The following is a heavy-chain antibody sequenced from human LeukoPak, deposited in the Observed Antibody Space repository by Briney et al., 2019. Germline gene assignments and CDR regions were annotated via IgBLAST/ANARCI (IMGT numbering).Heavy chain of an antibody. J-gene: IGHJ4*02. CDR1: GFTFSNFE. V-gene: IGHV3-48*03. CDR3: ARDYSSHLVITPFDY. D-gene: IGHD3-22*01. Sequence: GGSLRLSCAASGFTFSNFEMIWVRQAPGKGLEWVSYISSSSSTIYYADSVKGRFTISRDNAKNSLYLQMNSLRAEDTAVYYCARDYSSHLVITPFDYWGQGTLVTVSS. CDR2: ISSSSSTI.